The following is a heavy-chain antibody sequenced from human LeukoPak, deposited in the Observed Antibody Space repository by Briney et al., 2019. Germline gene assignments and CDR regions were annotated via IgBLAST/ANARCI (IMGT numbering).Heavy chain of an antibody. D-gene: IGHD1-14*01. V-gene: IGHV1-2*02. J-gene: IGHJ4*02. Sequence: GTSVKVSCKASGYTFTGYHMHWVRQAPGQGLEWMAWINPNSGATDYAQKFQGRVTMTWDTSTSTAYMELSRLRSDDTAVYYCARLNGNHFDYWGQGTLVTVSS. CDR3: ARLNGNHFDY. CDR1: GYTFTGYH. CDR2: INPNSGAT.